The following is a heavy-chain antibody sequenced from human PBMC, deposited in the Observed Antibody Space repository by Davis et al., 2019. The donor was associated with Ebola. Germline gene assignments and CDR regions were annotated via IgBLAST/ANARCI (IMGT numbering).Heavy chain of an antibody. J-gene: IGHJ6*02. V-gene: IGHV3-74*01. CDR1: GFTFSSYW. CDR2: INSDGSST. CDR3: ARDLEQLVSYYYYGMDV. Sequence: GESLKISCAASGFTFSSYWMHWVRQAPGKGLVWVSRINSDGSSTSYADSVKGRFTISRDNAKNTLYLQMNSLRAEDTAVYYCARDLEQLVSYYYYGMDVWGQGTTVTVSS. D-gene: IGHD6-6*01.